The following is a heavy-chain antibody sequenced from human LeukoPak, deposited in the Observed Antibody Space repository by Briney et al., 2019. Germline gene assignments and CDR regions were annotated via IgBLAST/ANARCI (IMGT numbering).Heavy chain of an antibody. D-gene: IGHD4-17*01. J-gene: IGHJ4*02. CDR3: AKDRKAVSTVTFDY. CDR2: ISGSGGST. Sequence: GGSLRLSCAASGFTFSSYAMSWVRQAQGKGLEWVSAISGSGGSTYYADSVKGRFTISRDNSKNTLHLQMNSLRAEDTAVYYCAKDRKAVSTVTFDYWGQGTLVTVSS. CDR1: GFTFSSYA. V-gene: IGHV3-23*01.